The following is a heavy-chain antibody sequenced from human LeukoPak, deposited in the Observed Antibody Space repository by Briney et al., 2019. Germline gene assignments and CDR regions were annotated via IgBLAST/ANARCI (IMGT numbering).Heavy chain of an antibody. Sequence: GGSLRHSCAASGFTFCSYSKNWVRQAPGKGLEWVSSISSSSSYIYYADSVKGRFTISRDNAKNSLYLQMNSLRAEDTAVYYCARDVVQKGAFDIWGQRTMVTVSS. CDR3: ARDVVQKGAFDI. CDR2: ISSSSSYI. V-gene: IGHV3-21*01. J-gene: IGHJ3*02. CDR1: GFTFCSYS. D-gene: IGHD6-6*01.